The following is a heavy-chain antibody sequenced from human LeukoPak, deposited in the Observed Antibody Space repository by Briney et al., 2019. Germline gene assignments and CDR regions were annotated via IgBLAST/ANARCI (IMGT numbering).Heavy chain of an antibody. CDR1: GFTFSSYW. Sequence: PGGSLRLSCAASGFTFSSYWMSWVRQAPGKGLEWVANIKQDGSEKYYVDSVKGRFTISRDNAKNSLYLQMNSLRAEDTAVYYCARVSHDYGDCFDYWGQETLVTVSS. D-gene: IGHD4-17*01. CDR2: IKQDGSEK. V-gene: IGHV3-7*01. J-gene: IGHJ4*02. CDR3: ARVSHDYGDCFDY.